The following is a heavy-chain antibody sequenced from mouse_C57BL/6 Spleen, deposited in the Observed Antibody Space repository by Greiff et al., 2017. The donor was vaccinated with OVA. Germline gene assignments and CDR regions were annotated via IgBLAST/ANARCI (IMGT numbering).Heavy chain of an antibody. CDR1: GYTFTSYW. V-gene: IGHV1-61*01. D-gene: IGHD1-1*01. CDR3: ARPYYYGSRGYFDV. J-gene: IGHJ1*03. CDR2: IYPSDSET. Sequence: QVQLQQPGAELVRPGSSVKLSCKASGYTFTSYWMDWVKQRPGQGLEWIGNIYPSDSETHYNQKFKDKATLTVDKSSSTAYMQLSSLTSEDSAVYYCARPYYYGSRGYFDVWGTGTTVTVSS.